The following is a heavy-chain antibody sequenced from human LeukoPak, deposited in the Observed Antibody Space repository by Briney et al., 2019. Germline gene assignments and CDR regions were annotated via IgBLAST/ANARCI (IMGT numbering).Heavy chain of an antibody. CDR2: INQNGGEK. CDR1: GFTFSNFW. J-gene: IGHJ4*02. Sequence: GGSLRLSCATSGFTFSNFWMDWVRQAPGKGLEWVANINQNGGEKYYADSVKGRFTISRDNAKNSLYLQMNSLRVEDTAVYYCTRALDYWDQGTLVTVSS. CDR3: TRALDY. V-gene: IGHV3-7*04.